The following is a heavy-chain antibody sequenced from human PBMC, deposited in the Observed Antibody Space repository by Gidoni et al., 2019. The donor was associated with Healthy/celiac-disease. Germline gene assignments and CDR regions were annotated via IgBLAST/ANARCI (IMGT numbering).Heavy chain of an antibody. J-gene: IGHJ6*02. V-gene: IGHV4-61*02. D-gene: IGHD6-13*01. CDR3: ARTVIAAAGIGDYYYGMDV. Sequence: QVQLQESGPGLVKPSQTLSLTCPVSGGSISSGSYYWSWIRQPAGKGLEWIGRIYTSGSTNYNPSLKSRVTISVDTSKNQFSLKLSSVTAADTAVYYCARTVIAAAGIGDYYYGMDVWGQGTTVTVSS. CDR2: IYTSGST. CDR1: GGSISSGSYY.